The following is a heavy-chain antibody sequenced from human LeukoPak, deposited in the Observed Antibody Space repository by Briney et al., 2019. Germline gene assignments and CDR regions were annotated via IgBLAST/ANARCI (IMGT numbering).Heavy chain of an antibody. CDR1: GFTFSSYA. Sequence: AGGSLRLSCAASGFTFSSYAMHWVRQAPGKGLEWVAVISYDGSNKYYADSVKGRFTISRDNSKNTLYLQMNSLRAEDTAVYYCARRSSSWYRLGVSNWFDPWGQGTLVTVSS. V-gene: IGHV3-30-3*01. CDR3: ARRSSSWYRLGVSNWFDP. D-gene: IGHD6-13*01. J-gene: IGHJ5*02. CDR2: ISYDGSNK.